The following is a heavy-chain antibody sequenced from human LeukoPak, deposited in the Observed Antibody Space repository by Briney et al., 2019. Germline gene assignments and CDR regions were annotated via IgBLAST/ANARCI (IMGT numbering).Heavy chain of an antibody. D-gene: IGHD3-3*01. V-gene: IGHV1-46*01. CDR3: ARVYDFWSGYFNWFDP. J-gene: IGHJ5*02. CDR2: INPSGGST. Sequence: ASVKVSCKASGYTFTSYYMHWVRQAPGQGLEWMGIINPSGGSTSYAQKFQGRVTMTRDMSTSTVYMELSSLRSEDTAVYYCARVYDFWSGYFNWFDPWGQGTLVTVSS. CDR1: GYTFTSYY.